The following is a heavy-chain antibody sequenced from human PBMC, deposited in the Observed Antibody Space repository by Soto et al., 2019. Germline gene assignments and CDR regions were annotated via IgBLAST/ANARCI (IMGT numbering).Heavy chain of an antibody. Sequence: EVQLVESGGGLIQPGGSLRLSCAVSGFTVSNNYMSWVRQAPGKGLEGVSVIYSGGYTAYGDSVKGRFTISRDNSKNQLFLQKDSPGAAGRALYYGATPGGGGGYWGQGTLVTVSS. CDR1: GFTVSNNY. CDR2: IYSGGYT. J-gene: IGHJ4*02. CDR3: ATPGGGGGY. D-gene: IGHD3-10*01. V-gene: IGHV3-53*01.